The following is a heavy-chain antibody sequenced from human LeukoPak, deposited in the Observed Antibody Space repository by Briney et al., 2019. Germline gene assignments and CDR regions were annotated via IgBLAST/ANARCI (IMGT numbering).Heavy chain of an antibody. D-gene: IGHD2-15*01. V-gene: IGHV4-38-2*02. CDR2: IYHSGST. Sequence: SETLSLTCTVSGYSISSGYYWGWIRQPPGKGLEWIGSIYHSGSTYYNPSLKSRVTISVDTSKNQFSLKLSSVTAADTAVYYCARGGVVAATFYFDYWGQGTLVTVPS. CDR1: GYSISSGYY. CDR3: ARGGVVAATFYFDY. J-gene: IGHJ4*02.